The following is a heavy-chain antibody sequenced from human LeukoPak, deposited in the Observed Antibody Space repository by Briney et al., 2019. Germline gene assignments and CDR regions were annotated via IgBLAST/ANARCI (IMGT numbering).Heavy chain of an antibody. CDR1: GYTFTSYG. CDR3: ARDTMVRGVTKGFDP. J-gene: IGHJ5*02. Sequence: ASVKVSCKASGYTFTSYGISWVRQAPGQGLEWMGWISAYNGNTNYAQKLQGRVTMTTDTSTSTAYMELRSLRSDDTAVYYCARDTMVRGVTKGFDPWGQGTLVTVSS. V-gene: IGHV1-18*01. D-gene: IGHD3-10*01. CDR2: ISAYNGNT.